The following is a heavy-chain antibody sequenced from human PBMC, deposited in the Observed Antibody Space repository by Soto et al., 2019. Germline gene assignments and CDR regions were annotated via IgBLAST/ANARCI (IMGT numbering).Heavy chain of an antibody. CDR2: INHSGSA. V-gene: IGHV4-34*01. J-gene: IGHJ4*02. Sequence: SETLSLTCDVNGGSFSGYIWTWIRQTPGKGLQWIGQINHSGSAVYNPSLRDRVTISAMSKNQFSLQLNSVTPEDTAVYYCAREDQAVDYWGQGTLVTVSS. CDR1: GGSFSGYI. CDR3: AREDQAVDY.